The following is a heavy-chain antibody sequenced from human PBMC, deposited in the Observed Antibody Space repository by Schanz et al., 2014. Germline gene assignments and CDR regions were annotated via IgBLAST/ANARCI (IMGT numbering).Heavy chain of an antibody. D-gene: IGHD6-19*01. CDR1: GFTFSDYY. CDR2: ISGSSIHK. CDR3: AKAYSSGWYDLDY. V-gene: IGHV3-11*06. J-gene: IGHJ4*02. Sequence: GQLVDSGGGLVKPGGSLRLSCAASGFTFSDYYMAWIRQAPGKGLEWVSHISGSSIHKNYADSVKGRFTISRDNSKNTVYLQMNSLRTEDTAVYYCAKAYSSGWYDLDYWGQGTLVTVSS.